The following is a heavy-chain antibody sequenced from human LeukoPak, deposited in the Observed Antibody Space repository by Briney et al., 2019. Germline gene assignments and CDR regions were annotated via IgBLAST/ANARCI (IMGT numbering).Heavy chain of an antibody. V-gene: IGHV4-39*07. Sequence: GSLRLSCAASGFTFSTYTMSWVRQAPGKGLEWIGSIYYSGSTYYNPSLKSRVTISVDTSKNQFSLKLSSVTAADTAVYYCARTDFWSGYSTYYYYMDVWGKGTTVTVSS. CDR1: GFTFSTYT. D-gene: IGHD3-3*01. CDR2: IYYSGST. J-gene: IGHJ6*03. CDR3: ARTDFWSGYSTYYYYMDV.